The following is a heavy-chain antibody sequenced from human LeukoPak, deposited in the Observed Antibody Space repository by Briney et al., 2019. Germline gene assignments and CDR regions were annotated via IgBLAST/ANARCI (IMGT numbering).Heavy chain of an antibody. D-gene: IGHD5-24*01. V-gene: IGHV4-59*01. J-gene: IGHJ3*02. CDR2: IYYSGRT. Sequence: SETLSLTCTVSGDPINSYYWNWIRQPPGKGLEWIGYIYYSGRTDYNPSLKSRVTISVDTSKHQFSMKLKSVTAADTAVYFCARGRWLPNAFDIWGQGTMVTVFS. CDR3: ARGRWLPNAFDI. CDR1: GDPINSYY.